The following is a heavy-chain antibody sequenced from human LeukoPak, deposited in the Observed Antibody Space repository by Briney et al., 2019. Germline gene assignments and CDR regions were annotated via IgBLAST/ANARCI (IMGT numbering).Heavy chain of an antibody. D-gene: IGHD6-13*01. V-gene: IGHV3-23*01. J-gene: IGHJ4*02. Sequence: PGGSLRLSCAASEFTFSSYAMSWVRQAPGKGLEWVSAISGSGGSTYYADSVKGRFTISRDNAKNSLYLQMNSLRAEDTALYYCAKDRGPSGIAAAGVDYWGQGTLVTVSS. CDR1: EFTFSSYA. CDR3: AKDRGPSGIAAAGVDY. CDR2: ISGSGGST.